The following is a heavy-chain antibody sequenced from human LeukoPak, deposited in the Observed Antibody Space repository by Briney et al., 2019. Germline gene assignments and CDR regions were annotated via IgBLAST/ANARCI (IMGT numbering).Heavy chain of an antibody. D-gene: IGHD3-10*01. CDR3: ARGFTMVRGVIITAYYYYMDV. Sequence: ASVKVSCKASGYTFTGYYMHWVRQAPGQGLEWMGWINPNSGGTNYAQKFQGRVTMTRDTSISTAYMELSSLRSEDTAVYYCARGFTMVRGVIITAYYYYMDVWGKGTTVTVSS. V-gene: IGHV1-2*02. CDR2: INPNSGGT. J-gene: IGHJ6*03. CDR1: GYTFTGYY.